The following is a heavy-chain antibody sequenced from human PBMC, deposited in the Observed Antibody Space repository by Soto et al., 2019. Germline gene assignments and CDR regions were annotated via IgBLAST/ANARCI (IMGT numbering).Heavy chain of an antibody. CDR3: ARGPSGDKVDY. Sequence: PSETLSLTCTVSGGSISSAAYCWSWTRQSPDKGLEWIGHIYDGGTTYSSPSLKGRVTISADTSETQFSLKLNSVSAADTAVYYCARGPSGDKVDYWGQGIQVTVSS. V-gene: IGHV4-30-4*01. D-gene: IGHD7-27*01. J-gene: IGHJ4*02. CDR1: GGSISSAAYC. CDR2: IYDGGTT.